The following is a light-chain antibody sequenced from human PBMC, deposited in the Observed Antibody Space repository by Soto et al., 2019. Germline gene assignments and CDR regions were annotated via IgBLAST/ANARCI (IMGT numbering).Light chain of an antibody. Sequence: QSALTQPPSASGAPGQSVTISCTGTTNDIGVYDFVSWYQHHPGKAPRLIIYEVVQRPSGVPDRFSGSKSGNTASLTVSGLQAADEADYFCKSYAGINTYVFGSGTKLTVL. V-gene: IGLV2-8*01. J-gene: IGLJ1*01. CDR2: EVV. CDR3: KSYAGINTYV. CDR1: TNDIGVYDF.